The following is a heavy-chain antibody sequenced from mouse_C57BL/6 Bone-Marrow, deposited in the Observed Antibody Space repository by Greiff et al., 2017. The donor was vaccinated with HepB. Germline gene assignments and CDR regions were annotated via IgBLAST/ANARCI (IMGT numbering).Heavy chain of an antibody. V-gene: IGHV1-26*01. CDR2: INPNNGGT. J-gene: IGHJ2*01. CDR1: GYTFTDYY. CDR3: ARTYYDYEDFDY. D-gene: IGHD2-4*01. Sequence: VQLQQSGPELVKPGASVKISCKASGYTFTDYYMNWVKQSHGKSLEWIGDINPNNGGTSYNQKFKGKATLTVDKSSSTAYMELRSLTSEDSAVYYCARTYYDYEDFDYWGQGTTLTVSS.